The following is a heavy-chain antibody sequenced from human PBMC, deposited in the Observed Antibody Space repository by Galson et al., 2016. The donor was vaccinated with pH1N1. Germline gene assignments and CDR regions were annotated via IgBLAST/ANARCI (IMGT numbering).Heavy chain of an antibody. CDR1: GDTFNYYT. V-gene: IGHV1-69*08. CDR3: ARDGEGYYMVV. J-gene: IGHJ6*03. Sequence: SVKVSCKASGDTFNYYTINWVRQAPGQGLQWMGRIIPVLSPPTYAQTFQGRVTISADKSTTTVHMHLSSLRSEDTAVYYCARDGEGYYMVVWGKGTTVIVSS. CDR2: IIPVLSPP. D-gene: IGHD7-27*01.